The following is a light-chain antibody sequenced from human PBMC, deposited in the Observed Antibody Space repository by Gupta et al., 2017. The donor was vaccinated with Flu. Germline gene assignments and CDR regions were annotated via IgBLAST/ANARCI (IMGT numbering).Light chain of an antibody. Sequence: SRGETATIDCKSSQEIFYSSTNKSYLAWYQQKPGQPPKVLLYWASIRQAGVPDRFIGGGSGTDFSLTISRLQAEDVAVYYCQQYVNRPHTFGRGTTMEIK. V-gene: IGKV4-1*01. J-gene: IGKJ4*01. CDR2: WAS. CDR1: QEIFYSSTNKSY. CDR3: QQYVNRPHT.